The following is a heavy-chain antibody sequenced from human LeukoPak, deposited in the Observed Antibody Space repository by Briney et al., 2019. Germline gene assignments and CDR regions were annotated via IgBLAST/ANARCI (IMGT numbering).Heavy chain of an antibody. V-gene: IGHV3-7*01. CDR2: IKQDGSEK. CDR1: GFTFSSYW. J-gene: IGHJ3*02. Sequence: PGGSLRLSCVASGFTFSSYWMTWVRQAPGKGLEWVANIKQDGSEKFYVDSLKGRFTISRDNAKNSLYLQMNSLRAEDTAVYYCAREGQWELHGAFDIWGQGTMVTVSS. CDR3: AREGQWELHGAFDI. D-gene: IGHD1-26*01.